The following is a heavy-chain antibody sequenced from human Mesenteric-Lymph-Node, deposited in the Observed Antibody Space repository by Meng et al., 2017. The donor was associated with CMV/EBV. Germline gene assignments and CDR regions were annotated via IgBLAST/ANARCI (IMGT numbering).Heavy chain of an antibody. CDR1: GFSFSDNY. Sequence: GESLKISCAASGFSFSDNYMSWIRQAPGKGLGCVSYISSSGSTIYYADSVKGRFTISRDNAENSLYLQMNSLRAEDTAVYYCVRGGSYRAFDYWGQGTLVTVSS. D-gene: IGHD1-26*01. CDR3: VRGGSYRAFDY. CDR2: ISSSGSTI. V-gene: IGHV3-11*01. J-gene: IGHJ4*02.